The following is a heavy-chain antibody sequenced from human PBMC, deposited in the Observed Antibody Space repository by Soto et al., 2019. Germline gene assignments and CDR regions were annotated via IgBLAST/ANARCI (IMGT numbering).Heavy chain of an antibody. Sequence: ASLKVSCKTSGYTFTSYYMHWVRQAPGQGLEWMGIINPSGGSTSYAQKFQGRVTMTRDTSTSTVYTELSSLRSEDTAVYYCARTSIAARLPGEGRHFDYWGQGTLVTVSS. V-gene: IGHV1-46*01. CDR2: INPSGGST. D-gene: IGHD6-6*01. CDR3: ARTSIAARLPGEGRHFDY. CDR1: GYTFTSYY. J-gene: IGHJ4*02.